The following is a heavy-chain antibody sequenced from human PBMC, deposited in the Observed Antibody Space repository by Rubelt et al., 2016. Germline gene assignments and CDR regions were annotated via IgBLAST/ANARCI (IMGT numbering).Heavy chain of an antibody. CDR2: INHSGTT. CDR1: GGSFSGYY. V-gene: IGHV4-34*01. Sequence: QVQLQLWGAGLLKPSETLSLTCAVYGGSFSGYYWSWIRQAPGKGLEWIGEINHSGTTNNNPSLKNRVPTSVDTSKNQYPLKRRSVTGSDTAVDYCARRGFRRPDYYPLEYWGQGALVTVSS. CDR3: ARRGFRRPDYYPLEY. D-gene: IGHD1-26*01. J-gene: IGHJ4*02.